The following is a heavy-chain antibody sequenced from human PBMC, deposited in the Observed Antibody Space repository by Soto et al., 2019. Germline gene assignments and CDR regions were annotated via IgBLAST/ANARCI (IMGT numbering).Heavy chain of an antibody. J-gene: IGHJ3*02. CDR2: TYYRSKWYN. D-gene: IGHD3-16*01. CDR3: ARAPGGIDAFDI. Sequence: SQTLSRTCAISGESVSSSSAAWIWIRQSPSRGLEWLGRTYYRSKWYNDYAVSVKSRITINPDTSKNQFCLQLNSVTPEDTAVYYCARAPGGIDAFDIWGQGRMVTVSS. CDR1: GESVSSSSAA. V-gene: IGHV6-1*01.